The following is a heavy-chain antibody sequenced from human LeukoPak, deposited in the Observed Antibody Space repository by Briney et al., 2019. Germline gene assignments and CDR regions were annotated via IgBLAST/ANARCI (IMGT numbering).Heavy chain of an antibody. CDR1: GGSISSSGYY. J-gene: IGHJ5*02. D-gene: IGHD5-18*01. CDR2: IYYSGST. CDR3: AAAMVLNWFGP. V-gene: IGHV4-39*01. Sequence: SETLSLTCTVSGGSISSSGYYWVWIRQPPGKGLEWIGSIYYSGSTYYSPSLKSRVTISVDTSRNQISLKLSSVTAADTAVYYCAAAMVLNWFGPWGQGTPVTVSS.